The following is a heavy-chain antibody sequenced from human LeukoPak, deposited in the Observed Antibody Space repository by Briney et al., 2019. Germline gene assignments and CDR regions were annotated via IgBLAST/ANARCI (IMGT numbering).Heavy chain of an antibody. J-gene: IGHJ3*02. D-gene: IGHD3-10*01. Sequence: ASVKVSCKASGYTFTSNGIRWVRQAPGQGLEWMGLISAYNGNTNYAQKFQGRVTMTTDTSTSTAYMELRSLRSEDTDVYYCAKDSILWFGESNDAFDIWGQGTMVTVSS. CDR1: GYTFTSNG. CDR3: AKDSILWFGESNDAFDI. V-gene: IGHV1-18*01. CDR2: ISAYNGNT.